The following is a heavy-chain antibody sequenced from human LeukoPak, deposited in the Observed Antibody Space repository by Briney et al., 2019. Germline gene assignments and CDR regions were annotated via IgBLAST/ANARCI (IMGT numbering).Heavy chain of an antibody. D-gene: IGHD3-3*01. CDR1: GYTFTGYY. J-gene: IGHJ6*02. CDR3: ARSGVLYGMDV. V-gene: IGHV1-2*02. Sequence: GASVKISCKASGYTFTGYYMHWVRQAPGQGLEWMGWINPNSGDTNYAQKFQGRVTMTRDTSISTAYMELSRLRSDDTAVYYCARSGVLYGMDVWGQGTTVTVSS. CDR2: INPNSGDT.